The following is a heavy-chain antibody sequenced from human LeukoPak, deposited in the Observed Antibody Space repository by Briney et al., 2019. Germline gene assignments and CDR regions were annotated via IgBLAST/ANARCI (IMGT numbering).Heavy chain of an antibody. Sequence: PGGSLRLSCAASGFTFDDYAMHWVRQAPGKGLEWVSAISGIGGTLYADSVKGRFTISRDNSKNTLFLQMNSLRAEDTAVYYCAKMAGGYSGHNDYWGQGTLVAVSS. CDR3: AKMAGGYSGHNDY. D-gene: IGHD5-12*01. V-gene: IGHV3-23*01. J-gene: IGHJ4*02. CDR2: ISGIGGT. CDR1: GFTFDDYA.